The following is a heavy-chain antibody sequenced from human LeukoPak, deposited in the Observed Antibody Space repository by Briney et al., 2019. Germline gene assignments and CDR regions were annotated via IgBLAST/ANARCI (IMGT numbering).Heavy chain of an antibody. Sequence: ASVKVSCKASGYTFTSYYMHWVRQAPGQGLEWMGWINPNSGGTNYAQKFQGRVTMTRDTSISTAYMELSRLRSDDTAVYYCASRFGGYNWFDPWGQGTLVTVSS. CDR3: ASRFGGYNWFDP. D-gene: IGHD3-10*01. CDR2: INPNSGGT. CDR1: GYTFTSYY. J-gene: IGHJ5*02. V-gene: IGHV1-2*02.